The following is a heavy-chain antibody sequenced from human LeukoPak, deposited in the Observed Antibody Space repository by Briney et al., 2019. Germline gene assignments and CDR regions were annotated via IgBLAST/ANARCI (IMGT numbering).Heavy chain of an antibody. Sequence: PSETLSLTCTVSGGSVSSGSYYWSWIRQPPGKGLEWIGYIYYSGSTNYNPSLKSRVTISVDTSKNQFSLKLSSVTAADTAVYYCASYRSTSWQLWFDPWGQGTLVTVSS. J-gene: IGHJ5*02. CDR1: GGSVSSGSYY. D-gene: IGHD2-2*01. CDR3: ASYRSTSWQLWFDP. V-gene: IGHV4-61*01. CDR2: IYYSGST.